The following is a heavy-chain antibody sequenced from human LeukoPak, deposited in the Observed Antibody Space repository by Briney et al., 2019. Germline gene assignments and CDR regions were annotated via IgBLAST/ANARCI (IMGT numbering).Heavy chain of an antibody. CDR1: GGSFSGYY. Sequence: SETLSLTCAVYGGSFSGYYWSWIRQPPGKGLEWIGEINHSGSTNYNPSLKSRVTISVDTSKNQFSLELSSVTAADTAVYYCARGQGVAAAGDYYYCMDVWGQGTTVTVSS. V-gene: IGHV4-34*01. CDR2: INHSGST. J-gene: IGHJ6*02. D-gene: IGHD6-13*01. CDR3: ARGQGVAAAGDYYYCMDV.